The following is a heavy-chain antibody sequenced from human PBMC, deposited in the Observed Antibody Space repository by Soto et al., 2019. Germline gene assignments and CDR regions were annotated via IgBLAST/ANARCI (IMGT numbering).Heavy chain of an antibody. CDR2: ISAYNGNT. V-gene: IGHV1-18*01. CDR1: GYTFTSYG. Sequence: ASVKVSCKASGYTFTSYGISWVRQAPGQGLEWMGWISAYNGNTNYAQKLQGRVTMTTDTSTSTAYMELRSLRSDDTAVYYCARVQYSGYDSDNWFDPWVQGTLVTVSS. D-gene: IGHD5-12*01. CDR3: ARVQYSGYDSDNWFDP. J-gene: IGHJ5*02.